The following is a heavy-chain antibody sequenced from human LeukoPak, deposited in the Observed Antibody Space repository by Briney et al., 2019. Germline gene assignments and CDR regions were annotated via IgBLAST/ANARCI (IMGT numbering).Heavy chain of an antibody. CDR1: GGSISSSSYY. J-gene: IGHJ6*03. CDR3: ARGEVVLVPAAKGHYYYMDV. D-gene: IGHD2-2*01. V-gene: IGHV4-39*07. CDR2: INHSGST. Sequence: PSETLSLTCTVSGGSISSSSYYWGWIRQPPGKGLEWIGEINHSGSTNYNPSLKSRVTISVDTSKNQFSLKLSSVTAADTAVYYCARGEVVLVPAAKGHYYYMDVWGKGTTVTVAS.